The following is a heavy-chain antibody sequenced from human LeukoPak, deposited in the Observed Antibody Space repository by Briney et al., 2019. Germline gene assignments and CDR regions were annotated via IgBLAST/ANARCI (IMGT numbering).Heavy chain of an antibody. J-gene: IGHJ4*02. Sequence: ASVKVSCKASGYTFTSYGISWVRQAPGQGLEWMGWISAYNGNTNYAQKLQGRVTMTTDTSTSTAYMELRSLRSDDTAVYYCARAPGYSGYDYVGYFDYWGQGTLVTVSS. CDR1: GYTFTSYG. CDR3: ARAPGYSGYDYVGYFDY. CDR2: ISAYNGNT. D-gene: IGHD5-12*01. V-gene: IGHV1-18*01.